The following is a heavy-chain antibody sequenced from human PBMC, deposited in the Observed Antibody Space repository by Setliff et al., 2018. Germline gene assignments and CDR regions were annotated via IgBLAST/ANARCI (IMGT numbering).Heavy chain of an antibody. CDR2: INWNGGST. CDR1: GFTFDDYA. J-gene: IGHJ5*02. CDR3: ARGAPYNTGWYGFDP. V-gene: IGHV3-20*04. D-gene: IGHD6-19*01. Sequence: GGSLRLSCVASGFTFDDYAMSWVRQAPGKGLEWVCGINWNGGSTGYADSVKGRFTISRDNAKNSLYLQMNSLRVEDTAVYYCARGAPYNTGWYGFDPWGQGTLVTVSS.